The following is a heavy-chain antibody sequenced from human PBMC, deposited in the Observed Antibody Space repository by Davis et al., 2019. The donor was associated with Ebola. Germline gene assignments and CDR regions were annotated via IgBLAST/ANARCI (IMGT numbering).Heavy chain of an antibody. J-gene: IGHJ6*02. D-gene: IGHD2-15*01. CDR3: AKSHGYCSGGNCYGYNYYGMDV. Sequence: GESLKISCAASGFTFSSHAMSWVRQALGKGLEWVSGIGGSGGRTNYADSVKGRFTISRDNSKNTLYLQMNSLRAEDTAVYYCAKSHGYCSGGNCYGYNYYGMDVWGQGTTVTVSS. V-gene: IGHV3-23*01. CDR1: GFTFSSHA. CDR2: IGGSGGRT.